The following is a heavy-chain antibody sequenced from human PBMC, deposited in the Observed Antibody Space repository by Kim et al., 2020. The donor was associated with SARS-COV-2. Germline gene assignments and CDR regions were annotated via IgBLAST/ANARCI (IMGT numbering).Heavy chain of an antibody. J-gene: IGHJ3*02. D-gene: IGHD7-27*01. CDR1: GGSISSYY. Sequence: SETLSLTCTVSGGSISSYYWSWIRQPPGKGLEWIGYIYYSGSTNYNPSLKSRVTISVDTSKNQFCLKLSSVTAADTAVYYCARERTGDRAFDIWGQGTMVTVSS. CDR3: ARERTGDRAFDI. CDR2: IYYSGST. V-gene: IGHV4-59*01.